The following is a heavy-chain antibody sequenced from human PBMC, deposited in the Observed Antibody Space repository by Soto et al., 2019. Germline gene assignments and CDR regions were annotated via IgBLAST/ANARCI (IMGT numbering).Heavy chain of an antibody. CDR1: GDSVSSNSAA. CDR3: ARANPRLTIFAVADQGCDH. Sequence: SQTLSLTCAISGDSVSSNSAAWNWIRQSPSRGLEWLGRKYYRSKWYNDYAVSVKSRITINPDTSKNQFSLQLNSVTPEDTAVYYRARANPRLTIFAVADQGCDHWRQGTLPTVSS. CDR2: KYYRSKWYN. D-gene: IGHD3-3*01. J-gene: IGHJ5*02. V-gene: IGHV6-1*01.